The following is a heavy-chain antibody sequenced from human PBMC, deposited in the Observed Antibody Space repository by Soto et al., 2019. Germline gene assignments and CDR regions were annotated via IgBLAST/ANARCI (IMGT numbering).Heavy chain of an antibody. Sequence: SQTLSLTCAISGDSVSTNSATWDWIRPSPSRGLEWLGRTYYRSKWYNDYAVSVKGRITINPDTSNNQFSLQLNSVTPDDTAVYYCARLVGNSWLDSWGQGTLVT. CDR2: TYYRSKWYN. D-gene: IGHD2-2*01. CDR1: GDSVSTNSAT. V-gene: IGHV6-1*01. J-gene: IGHJ5*01. CDR3: ARLVGNSWLDS.